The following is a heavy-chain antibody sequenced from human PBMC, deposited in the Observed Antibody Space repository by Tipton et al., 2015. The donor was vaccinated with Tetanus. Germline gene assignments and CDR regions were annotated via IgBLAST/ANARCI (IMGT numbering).Heavy chain of an antibody. CDR3: ARVFIAVAGHNWFDP. CDR2: INPSGGST. Sequence: QSGAEVKKPGASVKVSCKASGYTFTSYYMHWVRQAPGQGLEWMGIINPSGGSTSYAQKFQGRVTMARDTSTSTVYMELSSLRSEDPAVCYCARVFIAVAGHNWFDPWGQGTLVTVSS. V-gene: IGHV1-46*01. D-gene: IGHD6-19*01. J-gene: IGHJ5*02. CDR1: GYTFTSYY.